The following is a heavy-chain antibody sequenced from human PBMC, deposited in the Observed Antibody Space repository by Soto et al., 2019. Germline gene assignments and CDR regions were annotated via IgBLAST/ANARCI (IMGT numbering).Heavy chain of an antibody. CDR1: GYTFTTYD. J-gene: IGHJ4*02. CDR3: ARNKWETGDFDY. D-gene: IGHD1-26*01. V-gene: IGHV1-8*01. CDR2: MNPNSGTT. Sequence: QVQLVQSGAEVRKPGASVKVSCKASGYTFTTYDINWLRQATGQGLEWVGWMNPNSGTTGYAQKFQGRVPRTRDTSMNTAYMELSSLTYEDTAVYYCARNKWETGDFDYWGQGTLVTVSS.